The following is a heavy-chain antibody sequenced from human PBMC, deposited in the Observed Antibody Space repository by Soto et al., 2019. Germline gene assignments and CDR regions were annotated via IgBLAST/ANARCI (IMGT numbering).Heavy chain of an antibody. CDR2: IYHSGST. CDR3: ARDLGVATIRALDYYYGMDV. D-gene: IGHD5-12*01. CDR1: GGSISSSNW. V-gene: IGHV4-4*02. J-gene: IGHJ6*02. Sequence: SETLSLTCAVSGGSISSSNWWSWVRQPPGKGLEWIGEIYHSGSTNYNPSLKSRVTISVDKSKNQFSLKLSSVTAADTAVYYCARDLGVATIRALDYYYGMDVWGQGTTVTVSS.